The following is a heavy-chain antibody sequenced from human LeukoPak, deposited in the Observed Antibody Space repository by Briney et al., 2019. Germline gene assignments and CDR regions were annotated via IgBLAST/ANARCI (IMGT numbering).Heavy chain of an antibody. Sequence: PGGTLRLSCQAYGFLFRSFTMGWVRQAPGKGLEWVSSISGSGDGTHYADTVKGRFTISRDNSKTTLYLQMRSLRADDTAVYYCARDTISCTGGTCYENWLDPWGQGTLVTVSS. CDR3: ARDTISCTGGTCYENWLDP. J-gene: IGHJ5*02. CDR1: GFLFRSFT. V-gene: IGHV3-23*01. CDR2: ISGSGDGT. D-gene: IGHD2-15*01.